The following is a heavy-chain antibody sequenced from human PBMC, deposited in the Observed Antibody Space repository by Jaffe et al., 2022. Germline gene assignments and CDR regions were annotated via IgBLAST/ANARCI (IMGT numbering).Heavy chain of an antibody. J-gene: IGHJ4*02. CDR2: ISYDGSNK. CDR1: GFTFSSYG. V-gene: IGHV3-30*18. Sequence: QVQLVESGGGVVQPGRSLRLSCAASGFTFSSYGMHWVRQAPGKGLEWVAVISYDGSNKYYADSVKGRFTISRDNSKNTLYLQMNSLRAEDTAVYYCAKDLGRIAVAGTGSDYWGQGTLVTVSS. CDR3: AKDLGRIAVAGTGSDY. D-gene: IGHD6-19*01.